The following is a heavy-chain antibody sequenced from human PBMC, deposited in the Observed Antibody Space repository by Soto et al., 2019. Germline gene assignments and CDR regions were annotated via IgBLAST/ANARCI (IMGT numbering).Heavy chain of an antibody. CDR2: ISGSGGNST. Sequence: EVQLLESGGGLVQPGGSLRLSCAASGFTLSIYTMSWVRQAPGKGLEWVSAISGSGGNSTFYGDSVKGRFTISRDNSKNTLYLQMNSLGAEDTAVYYCAKGGGSCCFDNWGQGTLVTVSS. J-gene: IGHJ4*02. D-gene: IGHD2-15*01. CDR3: AKGGGSCCFDN. V-gene: IGHV3-23*01. CDR1: GFTLSIYT.